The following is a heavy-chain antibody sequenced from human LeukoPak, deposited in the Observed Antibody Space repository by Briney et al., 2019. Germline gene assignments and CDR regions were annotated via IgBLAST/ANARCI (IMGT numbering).Heavy chain of an antibody. D-gene: IGHD4-17*01. CDR2: MSPNSGNT. V-gene: IGHV1-8*01. CDR1: GYTFISYD. CDR3: ARTPPDYGIDY. Sequence: ASVKVSCKASGYTFISYDINWVRQATGQGLEWMGWMSPNSGNTGYAQKFQGRITMTKSTSVSTAYMELSDLESEDTAVYYCARTPPDYGIDYWGQGTLVTVSS. J-gene: IGHJ4*02.